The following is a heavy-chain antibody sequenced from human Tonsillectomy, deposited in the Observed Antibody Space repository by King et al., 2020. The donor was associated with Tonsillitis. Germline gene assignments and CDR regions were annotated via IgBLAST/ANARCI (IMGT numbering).Heavy chain of an antibody. V-gene: IGHV3-7*01. CDR1: GFTFSRYW. J-gene: IGHJ3*02. Sequence: VQLVESGGALVQPGGSLRLSCAASGFTFSRYWMAWVRQAPGKGLEWVANIKKDASAIHYVDSVRGRFTISRDNAKNSLHLQMDSLRAEDTAVYCCARDSNYHDTSIYYAVFDIWGRETVVTVSS. CDR2: IKKDASAI. CDR3: ARDSNYHDTSIYYAVFDI. D-gene: IGHD3-22*01.